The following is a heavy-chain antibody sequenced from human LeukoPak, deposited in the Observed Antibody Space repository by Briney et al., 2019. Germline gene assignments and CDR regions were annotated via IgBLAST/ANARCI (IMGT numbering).Heavy chain of an antibody. V-gene: IGHV4-4*07. J-gene: IGHJ3*02. Sequence: SETLSLTCTVSGGSISSYYWSWIRQPAGKGLEWIGRIYTSGSTNYNPSLKSRVTMTRDTSTSTVYMELSSLRSEDTAVYYCARGLPGDIVVVPAAPSGAFDIWGQGTMVTVSS. CDR2: IYTSGST. CDR1: GGSISSYY. D-gene: IGHD2-2*01. CDR3: ARGLPGDIVVVPAAPSGAFDI.